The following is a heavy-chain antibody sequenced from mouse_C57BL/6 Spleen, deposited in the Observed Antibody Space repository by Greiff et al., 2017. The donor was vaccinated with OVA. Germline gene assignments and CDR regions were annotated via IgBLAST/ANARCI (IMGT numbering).Heavy chain of an antibody. Sequence: VQLKESVAELVRPGASVKLSCTASGFNIKNTYMHWVKQRPEQGLEWIGRIDPANGNTKYAPKFQGKATITADTSSNTAYLQLSSLTSEDTAIYYCARRGNWDDRGFDYWGQGTTLTVSS. CDR1: GFNIKNTY. V-gene: IGHV14-3*01. CDR2: IDPANGNT. D-gene: IGHD4-1*01. CDR3: ARRGNWDDRGFDY. J-gene: IGHJ2*01.